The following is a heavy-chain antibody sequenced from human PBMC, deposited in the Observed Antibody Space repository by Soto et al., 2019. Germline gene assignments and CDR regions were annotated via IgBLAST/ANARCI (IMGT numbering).Heavy chain of an antibody. CDR3: AREGPTYTFDH. Sequence: EVQLVESGGGLVQPGGSLRLSCVGSGFSLSGNWMNWVRQAPGKGLEWVANIKQDGGEKYYVDSVKGRFIISRDNARNTLYLQMSFLRVEDTAIYYCAREGPTYTFDHWGQGTPVTVSS. J-gene: IGHJ4*02. CDR2: IKQDGGEK. D-gene: IGHD1-1*01. V-gene: IGHV3-7*01. CDR1: GFSLSGNW.